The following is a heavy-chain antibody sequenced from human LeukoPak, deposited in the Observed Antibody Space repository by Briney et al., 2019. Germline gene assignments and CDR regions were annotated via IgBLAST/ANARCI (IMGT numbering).Heavy chain of an antibody. J-gene: IGHJ4*02. CDR1: GFTFSTSA. CDR3: PRLVGATYFDY. Sequence: GGSLRLSCAASGFTFSTSAMTWVRQAPGKGLEWVSGISGSGVTDYADSVKGRFTISRDNSKNTLYLQMNSLRAEDTAVYYCPRLVGATYFDYWGQGTLVTVST. V-gene: IGHV3-23*01. D-gene: IGHD1-26*01. CDR2: ISGSGVT.